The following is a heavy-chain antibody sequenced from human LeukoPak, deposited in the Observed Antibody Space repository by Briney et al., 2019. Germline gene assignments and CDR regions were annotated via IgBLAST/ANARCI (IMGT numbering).Heavy chain of an antibody. Sequence: PSETLSLTCTVSGYSISSGYYWGWIRQPPGKGLEWIGSIYHSGSTYYNPSLKSRVTISVDTSKNQFSLKLSSVTAADTAVYYCARRLFDAFDYWGQGTLVTVSS. CDR2: IYHSGST. CDR1: GYSISSGYY. J-gene: IGHJ4*02. V-gene: IGHV4-38-2*02. CDR3: ARRLFDAFDY. D-gene: IGHD3-9*01.